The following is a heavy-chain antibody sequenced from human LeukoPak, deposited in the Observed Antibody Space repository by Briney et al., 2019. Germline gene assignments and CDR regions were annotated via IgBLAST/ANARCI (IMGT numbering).Heavy chain of an antibody. CDR3: AREMGRDGYNLREGGYDY. CDR1: GDSIGSYY. CDR2: IYYSGST. D-gene: IGHD5-24*01. V-gene: IGHV4-59*01. J-gene: IGHJ4*02. Sequence: PSETLSLTCSVSGDSIGSYYWSWIRQPPGKGLEWIGYIYYSGSTNYNPSLKSRVTISVDTSKNQFSLKLSSVTAADTAVYYCAREMGRDGYNLREGGYDYWGQGTLVTVSS.